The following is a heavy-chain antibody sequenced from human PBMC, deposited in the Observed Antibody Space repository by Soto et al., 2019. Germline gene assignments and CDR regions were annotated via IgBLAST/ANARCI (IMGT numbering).Heavy chain of an antibody. CDR1: GFTFDDYG. Sequence: PGGSLKLSCAASGFTFDDYGMSWVLQAPGKGLEWVSGINWNGGSTGYADSVKGRFTISRDNSKNTLYLQMNSLRAEDTAVYYCAKDQGSSWYEIDYWGQGTLVTVSS. CDR2: INWNGGST. D-gene: IGHD6-13*01. CDR3: AKDQGSSWYEIDY. J-gene: IGHJ4*02. V-gene: IGHV3-20*04.